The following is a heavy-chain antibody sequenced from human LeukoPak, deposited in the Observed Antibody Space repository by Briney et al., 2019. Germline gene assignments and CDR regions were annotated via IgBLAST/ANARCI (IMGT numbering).Heavy chain of an antibody. Sequence: GGSLRLSCAAPGVTFSNAWMSWGRQAPGKGLEWVGRIKSKTDGGTTDNAAPVKGRFTISRDDSKNTLYLQMNSLKTEDTAVFYCTTVGLPGYYYVSGYYYFDYWGQGTLVTVSS. CDR1: GVTFSNAW. CDR2: IKSKTDGGTT. J-gene: IGHJ4*02. CDR3: TTVGLPGYYYVSGYYYFDY. D-gene: IGHD3-22*01. V-gene: IGHV3-15*01.